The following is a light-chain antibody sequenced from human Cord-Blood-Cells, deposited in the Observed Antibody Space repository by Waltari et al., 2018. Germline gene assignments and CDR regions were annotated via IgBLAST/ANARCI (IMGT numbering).Light chain of an antibody. CDR1: SSAAGSYNL. J-gene: IGLJ1*01. V-gene: IGLV2-23*01. CDR3: CSYAGSYV. CDR2: ESS. Sequence: QPALTQPSSVSGSPGQSIPISCTGTSSAAGSYNLVSWYQQRPGKAPKLMNYESSKRPSGVCHRCAGYKSGNMASLTISGLQAEDGADNYCCSYAGSYVFGTGTKVTVL.